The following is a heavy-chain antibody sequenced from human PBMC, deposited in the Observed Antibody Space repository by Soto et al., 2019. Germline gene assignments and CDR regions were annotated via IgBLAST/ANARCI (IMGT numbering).Heavy chain of an antibody. CDR1: GGSVSSGWYY. D-gene: IGHD5-12*01. V-gene: IGHV4-31*03. CDR2: IYYSGST. J-gene: IGHJ4*02. Sequence: TLSLPCTVSGGSVSSGWYYWSWSRQHPGKGLEWIWYIYYSGSTCYNPSLKSRVTISVDTSKNQFSLKLSSLTSPDTAVYYCARGGYAPALFDYWGQGTLGTVS. CDR3: ARGGYAPALFDY.